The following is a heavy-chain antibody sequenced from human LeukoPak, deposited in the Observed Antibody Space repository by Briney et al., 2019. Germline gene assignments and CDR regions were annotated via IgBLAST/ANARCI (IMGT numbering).Heavy chain of an antibody. CDR2: MNPNSGNT. CDR3: ARVTMVRGVIITPDY. CDR1: GYTFTSYD. J-gene: IGHJ4*02. D-gene: IGHD3-10*01. Sequence: GASVKVSCKASGYTFTSYDINWARQATGQGLEWMGWMNPNSGNTGYAQKFQGRVTMTRNTSISTAYMELSSLRSEDTAVYYCARVTMVRGVIITPDYWGQGTLVTVSS. V-gene: IGHV1-8*01.